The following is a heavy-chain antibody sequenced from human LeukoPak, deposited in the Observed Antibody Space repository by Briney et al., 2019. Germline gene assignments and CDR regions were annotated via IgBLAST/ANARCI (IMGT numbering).Heavy chain of an antibody. CDR1: GGSFSGYY. CDR3: ARRVGATAAYYYGMDV. D-gene: IGHD1-26*01. Sequence: SETLSLTCAVYGGSFSGYYWSWIRQPPGKGLEWIGEINHSGSTNYNPSLKSRVTISVDTSKNQFSLKLSSVTAADTAVYYCARRVGATAAYYYGMDVWGQGTTVTVSS. J-gene: IGHJ6*02. CDR2: INHSGST. V-gene: IGHV4-34*01.